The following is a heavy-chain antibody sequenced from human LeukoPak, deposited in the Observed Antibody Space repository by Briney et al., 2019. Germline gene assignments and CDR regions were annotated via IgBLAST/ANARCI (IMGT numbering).Heavy chain of an antibody. D-gene: IGHD1-26*01. J-gene: IGHJ4*02. V-gene: IGHV4-59*08. CDR3: ARRSSGATRYYFDY. CDR1: GGSISRYY. Sequence: SETLSLTCTVSGGSISRYYWSWIRQPPGKGLEWIGYIDDSGRTNYNPSLKSRVTISVDTSKNQFSLKLSSVTAADTAVYYCARRSSGATRYYFDYWGQGTLVTVTS. CDR2: IDDSGRT.